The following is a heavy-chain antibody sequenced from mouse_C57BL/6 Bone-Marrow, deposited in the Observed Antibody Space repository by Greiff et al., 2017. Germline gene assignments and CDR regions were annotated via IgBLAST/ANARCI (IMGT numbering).Heavy chain of an antibody. J-gene: IGHJ2*01. V-gene: IGHV5-6*02. Sequence: DVMLVESGGDLVKPGGSLKLSCAASGFTFSSYGMSWVRQTPDKRLEWVATISSGGSYTYYPDSVKGRFTISRDNAKNTLYLQMSSRKSEDTAMYYWARQDGYYGYWGQGTTLTVSS. CDR1: GFTFSSYG. CDR3: ARQDGYYGY. D-gene: IGHD2-3*01. CDR2: ISSGGSYT.